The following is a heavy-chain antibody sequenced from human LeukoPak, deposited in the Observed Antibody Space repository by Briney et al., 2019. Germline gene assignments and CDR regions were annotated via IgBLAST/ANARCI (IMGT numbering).Heavy chain of an antibody. V-gene: IGHV3-21*01. CDR2: ISSSSSYI. J-gene: IGHJ4*02. D-gene: IGHD6-13*01. Sequence: PGGYLRLSCAASGFTFSSYSMNWVRQAPGKGLEWVSSISSSSSYIYYADSVKGRFTISRDNAKNSLYLQMNSLRAEDTAVYYCARPMIAAAGTGPFDSWGQGTLVTVSS. CDR3: ARPMIAAAGTGPFDS. CDR1: GFTFSSYS.